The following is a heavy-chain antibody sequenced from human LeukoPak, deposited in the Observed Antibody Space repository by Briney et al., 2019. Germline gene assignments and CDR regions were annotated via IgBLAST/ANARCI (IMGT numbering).Heavy chain of an antibody. CDR3: ANEIRPNDY. V-gene: IGHV3-30*18. D-gene: IGHD4-17*01. CDR2: ISYDGSNK. J-gene: IGHJ4*02. Sequence: GGSLRLSCAASGFTFSNYWMAWVRQAPGKGLEWVAVISYDGSNKYYADSVKGRFTISRDNSKNTVYLQMNSLRAEDTAVYYCANEIRPNDYWGQGTLVTVSS. CDR1: GFTFSNYW.